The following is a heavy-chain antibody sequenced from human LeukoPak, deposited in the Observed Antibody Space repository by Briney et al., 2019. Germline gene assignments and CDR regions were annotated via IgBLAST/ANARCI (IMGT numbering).Heavy chain of an antibody. CDR3: ARDSGPGYSSSWYDY. D-gene: IGHD6-13*01. CDR2: ISSSGSTI. CDR1: GFTFSSYA. J-gene: IGHJ4*02. Sequence: GGSLRLSCAASGFTFSSYAMSWVRQAPGKGLEWVSYISSSGSTIYFADSVKGRFTISRDNAKNSLSLQMNSLRAEDTAVYYCARDSGPGYSSSWYDYWGQGTPVTVSS. V-gene: IGHV3-48*03.